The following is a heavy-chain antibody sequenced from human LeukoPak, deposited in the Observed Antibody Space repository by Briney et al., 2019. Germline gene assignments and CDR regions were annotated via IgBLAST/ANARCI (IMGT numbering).Heavy chain of an antibody. J-gene: IGHJ5*02. Sequence: SETLSLTCAVYGGSFSGYYWSWIRQPPGKGLEWIGEINHSGSTNYNPSLKSRVTISVDTSKNQFSLKLSSVTAADTAVYYCARDVRYYDSSGYTNWFDPWGQGALVTVSS. CDR2: INHSGST. D-gene: IGHD3-22*01. CDR3: ARDVRYYDSSGYTNWFDP. V-gene: IGHV4-34*01. CDR1: GGSFSGYY.